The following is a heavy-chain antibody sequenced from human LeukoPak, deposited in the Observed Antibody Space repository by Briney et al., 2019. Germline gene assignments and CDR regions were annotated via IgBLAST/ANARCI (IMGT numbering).Heavy chain of an antibody. D-gene: IGHD6-19*01. CDR3: ARVPPPYSSGWYLRFDP. CDR2: INPNSGGT. J-gene: IGHJ5*02. Sequence: ASVKVSCKASGYTFTGYYMHWVRQAPGQGLEWMGWINPNSGGTNYAQKFQGRVTMTRDTSISTAYMELNRLRSDDTAVYYCARVPPPYSSGWYLRFDPWGQGTLVTVSS. V-gene: IGHV1-2*02. CDR1: GYTFTGYY.